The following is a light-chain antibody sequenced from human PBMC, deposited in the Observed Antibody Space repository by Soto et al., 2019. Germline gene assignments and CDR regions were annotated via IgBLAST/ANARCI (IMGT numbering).Light chain of an antibody. Sequence: QSVLTQPPSVSGAPGQRVTISCTGSSSSIGAGYDVHWYQQVPGTAPKLLIYGNTNRPSGVPERFSGSKSGTSASLAITGLQAEDEADYYCQSYDSSLSGWRVFGGGTKLTVL. V-gene: IGLV1-40*01. CDR3: QSYDSSLSGWRV. CDR2: GNT. J-gene: IGLJ3*02. CDR1: SSSIGAGYD.